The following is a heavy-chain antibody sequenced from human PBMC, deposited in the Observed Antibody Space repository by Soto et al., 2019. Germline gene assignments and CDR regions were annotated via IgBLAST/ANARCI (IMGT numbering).Heavy chain of an antibody. V-gene: IGHV3-11*01. J-gene: IGHJ4*02. Sequence: QVQLVESGGGLVKPGVSLRLSCAASGFTFSDYYMSWIRQAPGKGLEWVSYISSSGSTIYYADSVKGGLTSSRDNAKNSLCLQMNSLRAEDTAVYYCARDTVVVAAPSTPPFDYWGQGTLVTDSS. CDR3: ARDTVVVAAPSTPPFDY. CDR1: GFTFSDYY. CDR2: ISSSGSTI. D-gene: IGHD2-15*01.